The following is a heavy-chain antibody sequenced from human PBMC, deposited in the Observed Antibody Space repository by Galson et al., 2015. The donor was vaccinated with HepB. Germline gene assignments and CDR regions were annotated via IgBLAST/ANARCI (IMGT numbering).Heavy chain of an antibody. J-gene: IGHJ3*01. CDR3: TTIAGGGAFDL. Sequence: LRLSCAASGFTFSNAWMNWVRQAPGKGLEWVGRIKTNTDGGTTDYAAPVKGRFTISRDDSKNTLYLQMNSLKTEDTAVYYCTTIAGGGAFDLWGQGTMVTVSS. CDR1: GFTFSNAW. D-gene: IGHD3-16*01. CDR2: IKTNTDGGTT. V-gene: IGHV3-15*07.